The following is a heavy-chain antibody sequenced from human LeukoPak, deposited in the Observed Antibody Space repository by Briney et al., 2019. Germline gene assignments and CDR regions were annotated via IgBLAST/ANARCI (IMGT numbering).Heavy chain of an antibody. V-gene: IGHV5-51*01. CDR1: GYSFTSYW. CDR2: IYPGDSDT. J-gene: IGHJ4*02. D-gene: IGHD3-22*01. Sequence: GESLKISCKGSGYSFTSYWIGWVRQMPGKGLEWMGIIYPGDSDTRYSPSFQGRVTISADKSISTAYLQWSSLKASDTAMYYCARLYDSSGYYYEGFDYWGQGTLVTVSS. CDR3: ARLYDSSGYYYEGFDY.